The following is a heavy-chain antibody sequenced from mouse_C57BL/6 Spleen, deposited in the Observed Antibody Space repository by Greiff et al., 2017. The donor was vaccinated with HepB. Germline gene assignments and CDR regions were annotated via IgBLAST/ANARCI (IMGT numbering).Heavy chain of an antibody. D-gene: IGHD3-2*02. J-gene: IGHJ4*01. CDR3: GGGQLRLRIAMAY. CDR1: GYTFTSYW. V-gene: IGHV1-52*01. CDR2: IDPSDSET. Sequence: QVQLQQPGAELVRPGSSVKLSCKASGYTFTSYWMHWVKQRPIQGLEWIGNIDPSDSETHYNQKFKDKATLTVDKSSSTAYMQLSSLTSEDSAVYYYGGGQLRLRIAMAYWGQGTPVTVSS.